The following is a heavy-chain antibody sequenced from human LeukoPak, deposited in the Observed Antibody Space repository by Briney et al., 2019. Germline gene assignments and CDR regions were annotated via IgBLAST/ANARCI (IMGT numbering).Heavy chain of an antibody. V-gene: IGHV4-34*01. CDR1: GGSFSGYY. CDR2: INHSGST. Sequence: PSETLSLTCAVYGGSFSGYYWSWIRQPPGKGLEWIGEINHSGSTNYNPSLKSRVTISVDTSKNQFSLNLNSVTAADTAVYYRARGMIAASELGLAWGQGILVTVSS. D-gene: IGHD6-13*01. J-gene: IGHJ5*02. CDR3: ARGMIAASELGLA.